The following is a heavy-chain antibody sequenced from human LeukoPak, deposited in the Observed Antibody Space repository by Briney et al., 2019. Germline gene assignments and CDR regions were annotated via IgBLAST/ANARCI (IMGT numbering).Heavy chain of an antibody. CDR3: ARGKAYYDISKDAFDI. CDR2: IYYSGST. D-gene: IGHD3-22*01. J-gene: IGHJ3*02. V-gene: IGHV4-59*01. Sequence: SETLSLTRTVSSGSISSYYWSWIRQPPGKGLEWIGYIYYSGSTNYNPSLKSRVTISVDTSKNQFSLKLSSVTAADTAVYYCARGKAYYDISKDAFDIWGQGTMVTVSS. CDR1: SGSISSYY.